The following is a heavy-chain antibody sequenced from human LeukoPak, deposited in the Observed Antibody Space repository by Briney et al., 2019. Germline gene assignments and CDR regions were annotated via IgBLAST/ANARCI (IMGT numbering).Heavy chain of an antibody. CDR3: ASSEEGNYGDY. CDR2: ISSSSTYI. Sequence: GGSLRLSCAASGFSFNTYSMNWVRQAPGKGLEWVSSISSSSTYIYFADSVKGRFTVSRDNARNSVYLQMNSLRAEDTAVYYCASSEEGNYGDYWGQGTLVTVSS. D-gene: IGHD1-14*01. CDR1: GFSFNTYS. V-gene: IGHV3-21*04. J-gene: IGHJ4*02.